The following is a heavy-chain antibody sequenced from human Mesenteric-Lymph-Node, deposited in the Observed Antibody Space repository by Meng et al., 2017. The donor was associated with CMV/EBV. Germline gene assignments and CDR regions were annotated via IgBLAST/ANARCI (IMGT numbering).Heavy chain of an antibody. CDR3: AKEGYSSSSAFDD. V-gene: IGHV3-20*04. CDR2: INWNGAYT. J-gene: IGHJ4*02. Sequence: GGSLRLSCAASGFTFDNYVMNWVRQAPGKGLEWVSSINWNGAYTVYADSVKGRFTISRDNAKNSLYLQMNSVRAEDTALYYCAKEGYSSSSAFDDWGQGTLVTVSS. D-gene: IGHD6-6*01. CDR1: GFTFDNYV.